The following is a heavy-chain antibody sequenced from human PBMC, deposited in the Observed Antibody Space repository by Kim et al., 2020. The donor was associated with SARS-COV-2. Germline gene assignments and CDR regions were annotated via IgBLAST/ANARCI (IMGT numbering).Heavy chain of an antibody. CDR3: HLGAARHYYYYGMDV. V-gene: IGHV3-43*02. CDR2: ISGDGGST. CDR1: GFTFDDYA. J-gene: IGHJ6*02. D-gene: IGHD6-6*01. Sequence: GGSLRLSCAASGFTFDDYAMHWVRQAPGKGLEWVSLISGDGGSTYYADSVKGRFTISRDNSKNSLYLQMNSLRTEDTALYYCHLGAARHYYYYGMDVWGQGTTVTVSS.